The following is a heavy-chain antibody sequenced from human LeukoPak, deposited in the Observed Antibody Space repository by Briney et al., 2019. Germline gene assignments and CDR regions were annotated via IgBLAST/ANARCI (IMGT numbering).Heavy chain of an antibody. CDR2: INHSGST. CDR1: GGSFSGYY. J-gene: IGHJ5*02. CDR3: ARKKVPAARKNWCDP. Sequence: MTAETLSLTCAVYGGSFSGYYWSWIRQPPGKGLEWIGEINHSGSTNYNPSLKSRATISVDTSKNQFSLKLSSVTAADTAVYYCARKKVPAARKNWCDPWGEGTLVTVSS. V-gene: IGHV4-34*01. D-gene: IGHD2-2*01.